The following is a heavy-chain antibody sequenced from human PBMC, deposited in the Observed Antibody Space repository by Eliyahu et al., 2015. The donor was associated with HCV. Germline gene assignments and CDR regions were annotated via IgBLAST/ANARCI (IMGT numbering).Heavy chain of an antibody. CDR1: GGXITTSY. J-gene: IGHJ5*02. Sequence: QVQLQESGPGLVKPSETLXLXCTVSGGXITTSYWSWIRQPPGKGLEWIGYIHSSGXTNYNPXLKSRVTISVDTSKNQFSLNLTSVTAADTAVYYXASGGGGIAVAGTGGWFDPWGQGTLVTVSS. CDR3: ASGGGGIAVAGTGGWFDP. D-gene: IGHD6-19*01. CDR2: IHSSGXT. V-gene: IGHV4-59*01.